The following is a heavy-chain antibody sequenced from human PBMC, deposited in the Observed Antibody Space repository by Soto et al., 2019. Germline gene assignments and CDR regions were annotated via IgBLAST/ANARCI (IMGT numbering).Heavy chain of an antibody. Sequence: GASVKVSCKASGYTFTSYDINWVRQATGQGLEWMGWMNPNSGNTGYAQKFQGRVTMTRNTSISTAYMELSSLRSEDTAVYYCARDLDEGSGYDLFGYWFDPWGQGTLVTVSS. V-gene: IGHV1-8*01. CDR2: MNPNSGNT. CDR3: ARDLDEGSGYDLFGYWFDP. J-gene: IGHJ5*02. D-gene: IGHD5-12*01. CDR1: GYTFTSYD.